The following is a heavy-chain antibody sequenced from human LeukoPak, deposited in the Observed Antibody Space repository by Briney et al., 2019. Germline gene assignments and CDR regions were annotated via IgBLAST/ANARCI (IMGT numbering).Heavy chain of an antibody. D-gene: IGHD6-13*01. CDR2: IKQDGSEK. V-gene: IGHV3-7*01. J-gene: IGHJ4*02. Sequence: GGSLRLSCAASGFTFSGYWMHWVRQAPGKGLEWVANIKQDGSEKHFADSVKGRFTISRDNAENSLYLQMNSLRAEDTAMYYCARGTIAAPGTDYWGQGTLVTVSS. CDR1: GFTFSGYW. CDR3: ARGTIAAPGTDY.